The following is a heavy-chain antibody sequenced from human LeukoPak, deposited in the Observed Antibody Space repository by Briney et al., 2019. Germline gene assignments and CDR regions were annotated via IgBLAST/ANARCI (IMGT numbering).Heavy chain of an antibody. V-gene: IGHV4-59*08. CDR1: GVSISPYY. CDR3: ARPFSGSYIDY. J-gene: IGHJ4*02. D-gene: IGHD1-26*01. CDR2: VYYSGST. Sequence: SETLSLTCTVSGVSISPYYWSWIRRSPGKGLEWMGYVYYSGSTNYNPSFKSRVIMSVDTSKNQFSLKLSSVTAADTAVYYCARPFSGSYIDYWGQGTLVTVSS.